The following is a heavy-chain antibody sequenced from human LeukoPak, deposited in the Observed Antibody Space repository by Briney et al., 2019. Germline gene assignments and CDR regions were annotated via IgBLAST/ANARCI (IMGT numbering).Heavy chain of an antibody. J-gene: IGHJ4*02. V-gene: IGHV3-11*06. D-gene: IGHD2-2*01. CDR3: ARVGGYCSSTSCPPPDY. Sequence: GGSLRLSCAASGFSFSDYYMSWIRQAPGKGLEWVSSISGSSSYTKYGDSVNGRFTISRDNAKNSLYLQMNSLRAEDTAVYYCARVGGYCSSTSCPPPDYWGQGTLVTVSS. CDR2: ISGSSSYT. CDR1: GFSFSDYY.